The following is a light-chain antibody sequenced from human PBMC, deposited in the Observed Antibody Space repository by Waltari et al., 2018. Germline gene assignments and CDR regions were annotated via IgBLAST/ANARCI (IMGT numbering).Light chain of an antibody. J-gene: IGKJ1*01. CDR3: QQYFATPRT. V-gene: IGKV4-1*01. CDR1: QSVFYSSNNRNY. CDR2: WAS. Sequence: DIVMTQSPDSLAVALGERATINCKSSQSVFYSSNNRNYLGWYQHKLGQPPKLLIYWASTRESGVPDRFSGSGSGTDFTLTISSLQAEDVAVYYCQQYFATPRTFGQGTKVEIK.